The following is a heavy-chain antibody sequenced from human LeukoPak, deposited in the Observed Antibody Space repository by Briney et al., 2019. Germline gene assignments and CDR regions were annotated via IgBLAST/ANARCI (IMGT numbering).Heavy chain of an antibody. Sequence: SVKVSCKASGGTFSSYAISWVRQAPGQGLEWMGGIIPIFGTADYAQKFQGRVTITADESTSTAYMELSSLRSEDTAVYYCSSGHLGAFDIWGQGTMVTVSS. J-gene: IGHJ3*02. CDR2: IIPIFGTA. D-gene: IGHD6-19*01. CDR1: GGTFSSYA. CDR3: SSGHLGAFDI. V-gene: IGHV1-69*13.